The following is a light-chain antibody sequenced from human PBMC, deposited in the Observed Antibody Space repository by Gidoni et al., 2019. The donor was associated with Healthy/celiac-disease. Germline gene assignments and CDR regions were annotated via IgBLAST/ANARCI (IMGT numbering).Light chain of an antibody. CDR3: QQYGSSPLT. CDR1: QSVSSSY. J-gene: IGKJ4*01. V-gene: IGKV3-20*01. Sequence: EIVLTQSPGTLSLSPGERATLSCRASQSVSSSYLAWYQQKPGPAPRLLIYGASSRATGLPDRFSGSGSGTDFTLTISRLEPEGFAVYYCQQYGSSPLTFGGGTKVEIK. CDR2: GAS.